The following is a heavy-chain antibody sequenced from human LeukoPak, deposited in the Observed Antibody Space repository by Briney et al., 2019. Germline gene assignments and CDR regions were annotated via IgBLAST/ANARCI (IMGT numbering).Heavy chain of an antibody. CDR2: IYTSGST. V-gene: IGHV4-61*02. J-gene: IGHJ6*03. CDR1: GGSISSASYY. Sequence: SQTLSLTCTVSGGSISSASYYWSWIRQPAGKGLEWIGRIYTSGSTNYNPSLKSRVTISVDTSKNQFSLKLSSVTAADTAVYYCARQAYYGSGSYYNVHYYYMDVWGKGTTVTISS. D-gene: IGHD3-10*01. CDR3: ARQAYYGSGSYYNVHYYYMDV.